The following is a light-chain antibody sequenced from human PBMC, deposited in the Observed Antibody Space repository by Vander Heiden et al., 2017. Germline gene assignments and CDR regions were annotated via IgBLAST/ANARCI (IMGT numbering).Light chain of an antibody. CDR2: KAS. J-gene: IGKJ3*01. CDR1: QSISSW. CDR3: QQYNSYSLFT. V-gene: IGKV1-5*03. Sequence: DIKMTQSPSTLSASVGDRVTITCRASQSISSWLAWYQQKPGKAPKLLIYKASSLESGVPSRFSGSGSGTEFTLTISSLQPDDFATYYCQQYNSYSLFTFGPGTKVDIK.